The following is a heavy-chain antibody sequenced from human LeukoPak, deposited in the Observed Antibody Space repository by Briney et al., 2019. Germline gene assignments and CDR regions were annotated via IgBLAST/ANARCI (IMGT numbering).Heavy chain of an antibody. CDR1: GYSFTSYW. V-gene: IGHV5-51*01. CDR2: IYPGDSDT. D-gene: IGHD2-2*01. Sequence: GESLKISCKGSGYSFTSYWIGWVRQMPGKGLEWMGIIYPGDSDTRYSPSFQAQVTISADKSISTAYLQWSSLKASDTAMYYCARPVVPAANAFDIWGQGTMVTASS. CDR3: ARPVVPAANAFDI. J-gene: IGHJ3*02.